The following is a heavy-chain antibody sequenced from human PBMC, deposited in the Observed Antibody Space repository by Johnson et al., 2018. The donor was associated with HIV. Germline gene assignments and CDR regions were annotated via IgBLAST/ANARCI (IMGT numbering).Heavy chain of an antibody. V-gene: IGHV3-66*02. CDR3: ARDEITMIVVAGDAFDI. CDR1: GFTVSSNY. CDR2: IYSGGST. J-gene: IGHJ3*02. D-gene: IGHD3-22*01. Sequence: VQLVESGGGLVQPGGSLRLSCAASGFTVSSNYMSWVRQAPGKGLEWVSVIYSGGSTYYADSVKGRFTISRDNSKNTLYLQMNSLRAEDTAVYYCARDEITMIVVAGDAFDIWGQGTMVTVSS.